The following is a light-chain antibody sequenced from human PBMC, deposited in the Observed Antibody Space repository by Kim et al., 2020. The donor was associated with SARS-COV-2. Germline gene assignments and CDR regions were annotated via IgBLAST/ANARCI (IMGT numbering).Light chain of an antibody. CDR3: LQGTHWPPT. Sequence: DVVMTQSPLSLPVTLGQPASISCRSSRSLVHSDGNTYLNWFQQRPGQSPRRLIYKVSNRDSGVPDRFSGSGSGTDFTLRISRVEADDVGFYYCLQGTHWPPTFGGGTKVDIK. CDR2: KVS. J-gene: IGKJ4*01. CDR1: RSLVHSDGNTY. V-gene: IGKV2-30*02.